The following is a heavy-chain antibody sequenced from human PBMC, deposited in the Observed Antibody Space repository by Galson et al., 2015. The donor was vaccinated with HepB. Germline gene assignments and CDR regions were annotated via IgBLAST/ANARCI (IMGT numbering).Heavy chain of an antibody. CDR3: ARKGSSWLGFDQ. V-gene: IGHV3-21*01. CDR1: GFTFSDYA. Sequence: SVRLACEASGFTFSDYAMNWVRQSPGRGLVWVSFISGLSNYINYADSVKGRFTISRDNAKNSLYLQMNSLRADDTAVYYCARKGSSWLGFDQWGQGTLVTVSS. D-gene: IGHD6-13*01. J-gene: IGHJ4*02. CDR2: ISGLSNYI.